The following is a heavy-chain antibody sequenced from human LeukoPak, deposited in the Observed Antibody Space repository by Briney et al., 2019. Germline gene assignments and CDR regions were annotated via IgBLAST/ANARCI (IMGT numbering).Heavy chain of an antibody. D-gene: IGHD3-3*01. CDR2: LTQSGSS. J-gene: IGHJ4*02. V-gene: IGHV4-34*01. Sequence: PSETLSLTCAVYGGSFSGYYWSWIRQPPGKGLEWIGELTQSGSSNYNPSLKSRVTMSVDTSKNQFSLKLSSVTAADTAVYYCARVGRSVEFDYWGQGSLVTVSS. CDR3: ARVGRSVEFDY. CDR1: GGSFSGYY.